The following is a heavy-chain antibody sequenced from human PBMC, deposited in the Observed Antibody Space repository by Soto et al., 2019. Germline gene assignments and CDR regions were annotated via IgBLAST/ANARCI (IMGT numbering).Heavy chain of an antibody. CDR3: AYGTSSSWY. CDR1: RFTFSSYA. V-gene: IGHV3-23*01. Sequence: GGSLRLSCAASRFTFSSYAMSWVRQAPGKGLDWVSVVSSSGSGTDYADSVKGRFTISRDNSKNTLYLQMNSLRAEDTAVYYCAYGTSSSWYWGQGTLVTVSS. CDR2: VSSSGSGT. D-gene: IGHD6-13*01. J-gene: IGHJ4*02.